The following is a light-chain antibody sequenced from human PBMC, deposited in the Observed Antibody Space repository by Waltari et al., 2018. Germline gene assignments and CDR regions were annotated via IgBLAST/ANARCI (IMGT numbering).Light chain of an antibody. J-gene: IGLJ6*01. CDR3: ASWDDSLSGSWV. CDR1: DSNIGGNS. V-gene: IGLV1-44*01. CDR2: SNN. Sequence: QSVLTQPPSASGTPGQRVTISCSGSDSNIGGNSVNWYQQVPGTAPRFLIYSNNQRPSGVPDRFSGSKSGTSASLAISGLQSEDEADYYCASWDDSLSGSWVFCSGTKVTVL.